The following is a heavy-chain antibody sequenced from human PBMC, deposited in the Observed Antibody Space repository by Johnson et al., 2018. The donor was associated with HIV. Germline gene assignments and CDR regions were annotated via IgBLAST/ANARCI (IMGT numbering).Heavy chain of an antibody. J-gene: IGHJ3*02. CDR2: ISYDGSNK. CDR3: AKGTQTNGVPDAFDI. CDR1: GFTFSSYA. Sequence: QVQLVESGGGVVQPGRSLRLSCAASGFTFSSYAMHWVRQAPGKGLEWVAVISYDGSNKYYADSVKGRFTISRENSKKTLYLQMNSLRDEDTAVYYCAKGTQTNGVPDAFDIWGQGTMVTVSS. D-gene: IGHD2-8*01. V-gene: IGHV3-30-3*01.